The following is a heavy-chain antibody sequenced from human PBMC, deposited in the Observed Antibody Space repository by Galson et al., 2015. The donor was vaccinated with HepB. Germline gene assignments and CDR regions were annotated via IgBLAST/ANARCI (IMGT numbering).Heavy chain of an antibody. J-gene: IGHJ4*02. V-gene: IGHV1-18*01. CDR2: ISAYNGNT. CDR1: GYTFTSYG. CDR3: ARDGWGQWDGQRRYFDY. D-gene: IGHD1-26*01. Sequence: SVKVSCKASGYTFTSYGISWVRQAPGQGLEWMGWISAYNGNTNYAQKLQGRVTMTTDTSTSTAYMELRSLRSDDTAVYYCARDGWGQWDGQRRYFDYWGQGTLVTVSS.